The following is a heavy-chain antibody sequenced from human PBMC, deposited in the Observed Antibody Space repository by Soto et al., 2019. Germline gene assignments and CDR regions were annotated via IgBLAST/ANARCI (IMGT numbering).Heavy chain of an antibody. CDR3: ARDQVAKWAPGSAMVNYYYGMDA. Sequence: ASVKVSCKASGYTFTSYGISWVRQAPGQGLEWMGWISVDDGDTNYAQNFQGRVTMSTDTSTSTAYMEMRSLRSDDTAVYYCARDQVAKWAPGSAMVNYYYGMDARGQGTTVTVSS. CDR2: ISVDDGDT. V-gene: IGHV1-18*04. J-gene: IGHJ6*02. D-gene: IGHD5-18*01. CDR1: GYTFTSYG.